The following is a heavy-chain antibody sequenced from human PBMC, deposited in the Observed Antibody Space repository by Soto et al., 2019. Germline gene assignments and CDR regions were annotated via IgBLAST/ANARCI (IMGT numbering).Heavy chain of an antibody. J-gene: IGHJ6*02. CDR1: GFTFSSYG. CDR3: ARAGTMSYHYGMDV. D-gene: IGHD1-1*01. Sequence: QVQLVESGGGVVQPGRSLRLSCAASGFTFSSYGMHWVRQAPDKGLEWVAVTWYDGSNKYYADSVKGRFTLSRDNSKNTLFLQMNSPRAGGTAVYYCARAGTMSYHYGMDVWGQGTTVTVSS. V-gene: IGHV3-33*01. CDR2: TWYDGSNK.